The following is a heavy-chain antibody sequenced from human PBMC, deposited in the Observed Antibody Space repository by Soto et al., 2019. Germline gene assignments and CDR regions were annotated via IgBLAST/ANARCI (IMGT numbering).Heavy chain of an antibody. J-gene: IGHJ1*01. V-gene: IGHV3-9*01. Sequence: GGSLRLSCAASGFTFDDYAMHWVRQVPGKGLEWVSGINWNSGSISYGDSVKGRFATSRDNAKNSLHLQMNSLSAEDTAFYYCVKDESINWYSGHFRHWGQGTLVTVSS. CDR1: GFTFDDYA. D-gene: IGHD6-13*01. CDR3: VKDESINWYSGHFRH. CDR2: INWNSGSI.